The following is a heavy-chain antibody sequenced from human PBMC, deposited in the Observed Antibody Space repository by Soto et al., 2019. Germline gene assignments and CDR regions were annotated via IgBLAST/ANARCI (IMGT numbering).Heavy chain of an antibody. CDR2: IYPIGNT. CDR3: ARIAAAGTRFDY. D-gene: IGHD6-13*01. Sequence: QVQLQESGPGLVKPSGTLSLTCAVSGGSISSTNWWSWVRQPPGKGLEWIGEIYPIGNTNYNPSLKSRVTRSVGKSKNQFALELSSVTAADTAVYFCARIAAAGTRFDYWGQGTLVTVSS. V-gene: IGHV4-4*02. J-gene: IGHJ4*02. CDR1: GGSISSTNW.